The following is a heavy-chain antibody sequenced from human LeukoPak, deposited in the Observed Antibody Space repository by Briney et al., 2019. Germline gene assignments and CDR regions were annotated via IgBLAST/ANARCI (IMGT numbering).Heavy chain of an antibody. V-gene: IGHV3-30*18. D-gene: IGHD4-17*01. Sequence: GGSLRLSCAASGFTFSSYSMQWVRQTPGKGLEWVGIMSNSGENTFYGEAVKGRFTISRDNSQNTLYLQMNSLRPEDTAVYYCAKGGASVTRYVDYWGQGTLVAVSS. CDR3: AKGGASVTRYVDY. CDR2: MSNSGENT. CDR1: GFTFSSYS. J-gene: IGHJ4*02.